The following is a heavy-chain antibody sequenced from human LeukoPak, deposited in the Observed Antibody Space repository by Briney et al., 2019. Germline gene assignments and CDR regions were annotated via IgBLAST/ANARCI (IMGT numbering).Heavy chain of an antibody. CDR3: ARDRDGSGWSLGFDI. V-gene: IGHV1-69*13. Sequence: ASVKVSCKASGGTFSSYAISWVRQAPGQGLEWMGGIIPIFGTANYAQKFQGRVTITADESTSTAYMELSRLTSDDTAVYYCARDRDGSGWSLGFDIWGQGTMVTVSS. J-gene: IGHJ3*02. D-gene: IGHD6-19*01. CDR2: IIPIFGTA. CDR1: GGTFSSYA.